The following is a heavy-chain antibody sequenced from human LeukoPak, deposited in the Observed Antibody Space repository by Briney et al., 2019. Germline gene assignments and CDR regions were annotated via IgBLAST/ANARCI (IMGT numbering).Heavy chain of an antibody. Sequence: GGSLRLSCAASGFSFSSYGMYWVRQAPGKGLEWVAVIWHDGSAEFYGDSVKGRFSISRDNSKNTLYLQMDRLRVEDTARYYCAKDHRGGWSGYFDSWGQGALVTVSS. CDR1: GFSFSSYG. CDR3: AKDHRGGWSGYFDS. D-gene: IGHD6-19*01. V-gene: IGHV3-33*06. CDR2: IWHDGSAE. J-gene: IGHJ4*02.